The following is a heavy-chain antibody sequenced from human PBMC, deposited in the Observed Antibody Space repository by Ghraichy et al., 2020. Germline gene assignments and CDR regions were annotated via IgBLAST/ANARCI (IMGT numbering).Heavy chain of an antibody. V-gene: IGHV3-21*01. CDR1: GFTFSSCN. CDR3: ARGPHPFYHYYGMDV. J-gene: IGHJ6*02. Sequence: GGSLRLSCAASGFTFSSCNMNWVRQAPGKGLEWVSSIGISHSYIYYADSLKGRFTISRDNAKNSLYLQMDSLRAEDTAVYYCARGPHPFYHYYGMDVWGQGTTVTVSS. CDR2: IGISHSYI.